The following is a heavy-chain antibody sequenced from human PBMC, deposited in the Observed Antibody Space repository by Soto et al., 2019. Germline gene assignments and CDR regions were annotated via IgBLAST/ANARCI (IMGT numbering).Heavy chain of an antibody. J-gene: IGHJ4*02. CDR1: GGSISSGGYY. CDR3: ARETSVRGVISLVY. CDR2: IYYSGST. V-gene: IGHV4-31*03. Sequence: PSETLSLTCTVSGGSISSGGYYWSWIRQHPGKGLEWIGYIYYSGSTYYNPSLKSRVTISVDTSKNQFSLKLSSVTAADTAVYYCARETSVRGVISLVYWGQGTLVTVSS. D-gene: IGHD3-10*01.